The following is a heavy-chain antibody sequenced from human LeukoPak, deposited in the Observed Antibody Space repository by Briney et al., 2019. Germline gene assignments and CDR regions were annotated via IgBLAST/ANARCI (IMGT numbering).Heavy chain of an antibody. CDR1: GASISTNNW. Sequence: KTSETLSLTCGISGASISTNNWWTWVRQAPGKGLEWIGEIYQTGSTNYNPSLKSRVTISVHTSKNQFSLKLSSVTAADTAVYYCARLTGYSSESWFDPWGQGTLVTVSS. J-gene: IGHJ5*02. D-gene: IGHD3-9*01. CDR2: IYQTGST. V-gene: IGHV4-4*02. CDR3: ARLTGYSSESWFDP.